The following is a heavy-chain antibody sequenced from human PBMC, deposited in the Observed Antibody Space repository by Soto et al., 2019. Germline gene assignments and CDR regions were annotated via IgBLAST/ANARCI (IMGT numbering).Heavy chain of an antibody. Sequence: SETLSLTCTVSGGSISSYYWSWIRQPPGKGLEWIGYIYYSGSTNYNPSLKSRVTISVDTSKNQFFLKLSSVTAADTAVYYCARWVDYYDSSGPTSGFDYWGQGTLVTVSS. CDR2: IYYSGST. CDR1: GGSISSYY. D-gene: IGHD3-22*01. CDR3: ARWVDYYDSSGPTSGFDY. J-gene: IGHJ4*02. V-gene: IGHV4-59*01.